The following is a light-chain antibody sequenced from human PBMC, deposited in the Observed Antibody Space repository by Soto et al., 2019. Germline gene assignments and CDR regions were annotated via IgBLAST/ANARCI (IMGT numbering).Light chain of an antibody. V-gene: IGKV3-11*01. CDR2: DVA. CDR1: QNISSY. Sequence: IVVTQSPATLSVSTGKRATLSCRASQNISSYLIWYQQKPGQAPRLLIYDVANRATGGPARFSGSGSATDFSLTIISLQPYDFAVDYCQQRNHGSRTFGQGTKVDIK. CDR3: QQRNHGSRT. J-gene: IGKJ1*01.